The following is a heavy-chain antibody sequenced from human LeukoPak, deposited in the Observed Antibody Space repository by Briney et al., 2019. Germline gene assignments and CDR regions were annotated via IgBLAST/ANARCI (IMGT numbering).Heavy chain of an antibody. CDR3: ARLVVVKDLAFDI. D-gene: IGHD3-22*01. V-gene: IGHV3-48*03. CDR1: GFTFSSYE. CDR2: ISSSGSTI. Sequence: GGSLRLSCAASGFTFSSYEMNWVRQAPGKGLEWVSYISSSGSTIYYADSVKGRFTISRDNAKNSLYLQMNSLRAEDTAVYYCARLVVVKDLAFDIWGQGTMVTVSS. J-gene: IGHJ3*02.